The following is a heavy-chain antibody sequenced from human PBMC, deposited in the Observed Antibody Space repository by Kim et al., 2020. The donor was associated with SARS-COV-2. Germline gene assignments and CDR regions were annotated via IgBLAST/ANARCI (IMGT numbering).Heavy chain of an antibody. V-gene: IGHV4-39*07. CDR3: ASSDPQYYYYYGMDV. D-gene: IGHD3-10*01. J-gene: IGHJ6*02. Sequence: PSLKRRVTGSVDMSKNQLSLKLSSVTAADTAVYYCASSDPQYYYYYGMDVWGQGTTVTVSS.